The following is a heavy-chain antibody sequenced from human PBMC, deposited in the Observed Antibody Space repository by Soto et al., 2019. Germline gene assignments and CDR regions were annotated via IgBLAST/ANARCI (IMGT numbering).Heavy chain of an antibody. CDR1: GFTFSSYG. CDR3: ARDMRAQRNVGKLDY. V-gene: IGHV3-33*01. D-gene: IGHD3-16*01. J-gene: IGHJ4*02. Sequence: PGGSLRLSCAASGFTFSSYGMHWVRQAPGKGLEWVAVIWYDGSNKYYADSVKGRFTISRDNSKNTLYLQMNSLRAEDTAVYYCARDMRAQRNVGKLDYWGQGTLVTVSS. CDR2: IWYDGSNK.